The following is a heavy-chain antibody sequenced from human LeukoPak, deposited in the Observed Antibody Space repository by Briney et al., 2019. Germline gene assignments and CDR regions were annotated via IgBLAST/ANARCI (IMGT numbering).Heavy chain of an antibody. CDR3: AGEGFGDQGMDV. V-gene: IGHV4-30-4*02. J-gene: IGHJ6*02. CDR1: GGSISSGDYY. CDR2: IYYSGST. Sequence: SDTLSLTCTVSGGSISSGDYYWRWIRQPPGKGLEWIGNIYYSGSTYYNPSLQSRVTISVDTSKKQFSLKLSSVAAADTAVYYCAGEGFGDQGMDVWGQGTTVTVSS. D-gene: IGHD3-10*01.